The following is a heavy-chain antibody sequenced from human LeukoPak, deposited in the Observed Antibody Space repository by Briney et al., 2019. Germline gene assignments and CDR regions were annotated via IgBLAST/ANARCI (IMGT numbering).Heavy chain of an antibody. CDR2: VYKNGGT. Sequence: SETLSLTCTVSGGSISSGDYYWSWIRQHPGKGLEWIGYVYKNGGTYYNPPLKSRVTISVDTSKNQFSLKLSSVTAADTAVYYCARAFSPQGDYYYYYMDVWGKGTTVTVSS. D-gene: IGHD3-16*01. CDR1: GGSISSGDYY. V-gene: IGHV4-31*03. J-gene: IGHJ6*03. CDR3: ARAFSPQGDYYYYYMDV.